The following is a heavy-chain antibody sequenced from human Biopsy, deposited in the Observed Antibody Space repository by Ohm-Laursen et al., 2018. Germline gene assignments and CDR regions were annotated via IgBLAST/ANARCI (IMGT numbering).Heavy chain of an antibody. J-gene: IGHJ6*02. CDR3: ARQTAYAVDMRYGLDV. D-gene: IGHD3-9*01. CDR1: GDSLRSYDVY. Sequence: SQSLSLTCRVSGDSLRSYDVYWNWIRLGPGKGLQWIGTALFTGTTYYNPALRGRLSLSIDTSMKQMTLKLWSVSVADTAVHYGARQTAYAVDMRYGLDVWGPGIKVSVS. CDR2: ALFTGTT. V-gene: IGHV4-30-4*01.